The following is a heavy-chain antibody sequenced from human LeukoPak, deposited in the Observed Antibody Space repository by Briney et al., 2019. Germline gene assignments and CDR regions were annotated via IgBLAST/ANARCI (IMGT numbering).Heavy chain of an antibody. CDR3: TRDATYYLRFGYFDY. CDR2: IINVHSPI. V-gene: IGHV3-21*01. Sequence: VGCLRLSRAVSGFSISSSAINWVRQAPGKGLEWVSSIINVHSPIYTAGSVRGRFNISRDHGKSSVYLQMNSLRAEDTGVYYCTRDATYYLRFGYFDYWGQGTLVTVSS. D-gene: IGHD2/OR15-2a*01. CDR1: GFSISSSA. J-gene: IGHJ4*02.